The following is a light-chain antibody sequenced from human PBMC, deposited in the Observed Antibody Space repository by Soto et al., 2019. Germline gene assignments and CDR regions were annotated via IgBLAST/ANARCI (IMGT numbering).Light chain of an antibody. Sequence: DIQMTQSPSTLSASVGDRVTVTCRASQSINGWLAWYQQKPGKAPKLLIYDASSLYSGVPSRFSGTGSGTDFTLTISSLQPEDFATYFCQQAFSAEWTFGQGTKVDIK. CDR3: QQAFSAEWT. V-gene: IGKV1-5*01. CDR1: QSINGW. CDR2: DAS. J-gene: IGKJ1*01.